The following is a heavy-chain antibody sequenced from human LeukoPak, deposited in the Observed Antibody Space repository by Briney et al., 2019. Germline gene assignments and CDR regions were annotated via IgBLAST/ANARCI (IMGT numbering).Heavy chain of an antibody. CDR1: GFTFSSYS. CDR2: ISSSSSYI. Sequence: PGGSLRLSCAASGFTFSSYSMNWVRQAPGKGLEWVSSISSSSSYIYYADSVKGRFTISRDNAKNSLYLQMNSLRAEDTAVYYCARGYRGYLFFDYWGQGTLVTVSS. J-gene: IGHJ4*02. V-gene: IGHV3-21*01. D-gene: IGHD5-12*01. CDR3: ARGYRGYLFFDY.